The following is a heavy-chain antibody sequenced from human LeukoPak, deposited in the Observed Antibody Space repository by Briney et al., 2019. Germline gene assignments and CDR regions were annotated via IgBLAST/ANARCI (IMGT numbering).Heavy chain of an antibody. V-gene: IGHV3-23*01. CDR1: GFTFNSYA. Sequence: PGGSLRLSCAASGFTFNSYAMTWVRQAPGKGLEWVSAISGSGGSTHYADSVKGRFTISRDNSKNTLYLQMNSLRAEDTAVYYCAREKQKYSSGWYCLDYWGQGTLVTVSS. J-gene: IGHJ4*02. CDR2: ISGSGGST. D-gene: IGHD6-19*01. CDR3: AREKQKYSSGWYCLDY.